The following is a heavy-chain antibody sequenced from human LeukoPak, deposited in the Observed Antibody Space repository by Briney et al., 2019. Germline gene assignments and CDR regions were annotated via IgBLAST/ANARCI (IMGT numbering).Heavy chain of an antibody. D-gene: IGHD3-3*01. CDR1: GFTFSDYY. CDR2: ISSSGSTI. V-gene: IGHV3-11*01. Sequence: PGGSLRLSCAASGFTFSDYYMSWIRQAPGKGLEGVSYISSSGSTIYYADSVKGRFTISRDNAKNSLYLQMNSLRAEDTAVYYCARYSYDFWSGPTYYYYGMDVWGQGTTVTVSS. CDR3: ARYSYDFWSGPTYYYYGMDV. J-gene: IGHJ6*02.